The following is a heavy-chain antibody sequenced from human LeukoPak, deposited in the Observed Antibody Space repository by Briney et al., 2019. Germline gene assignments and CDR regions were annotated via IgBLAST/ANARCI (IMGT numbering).Heavy chain of an antibody. CDR3: ATRGYSGYDGWSDP. V-gene: IGHV1-69*13. CDR2: IIPIFGTA. D-gene: IGHD5-12*01. CDR1: GGTFSSYA. Sequence: SVKVSCKASGGTFSSYAISWVRQAPGQGLEWMGGIIPIFGTANYAQKFQGRVTITADESTSTAYMELSSLRSEDTAVYYCATRGYSGYDGWSDPWGQGTLVTVSS. J-gene: IGHJ5*02.